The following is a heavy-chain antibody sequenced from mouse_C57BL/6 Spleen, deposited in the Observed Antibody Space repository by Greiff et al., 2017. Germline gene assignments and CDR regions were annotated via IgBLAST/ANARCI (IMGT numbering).Heavy chain of an antibody. CDR1: GYAFSSYW. CDR2: IYPGDGDT. Sequence: VKLVESGAELVKPGASVKISCKASGYAFSSYWMNWVKQRPGKGLEWIGQIYPGDGDTNYNGKFKGKATLTADKSSSTAYMQLSSLTSEDSAVYFCARDTNYYGSSPLYAMDYWGQGTSVTVSS. V-gene: IGHV1-80*01. D-gene: IGHD1-1*01. J-gene: IGHJ4*01. CDR3: ARDTNYYGSSPLYAMDY.